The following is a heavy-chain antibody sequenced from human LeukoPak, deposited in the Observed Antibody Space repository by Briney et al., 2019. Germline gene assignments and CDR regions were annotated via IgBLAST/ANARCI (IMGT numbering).Heavy chain of an antibody. V-gene: IGHV3-23*01. CDR1: GFTFSSYG. D-gene: IGHD2-15*01. Sequence: PGGSLRLSCAASGFTFSSYGMSWVRQAPGKGLEWVSAISGSGGSKYYADSVKGRFTISRDNSKNKLYLQMNSLRAEDTAVYYCANLVDFDYWGQGTLVTVSS. J-gene: IGHJ4*02. CDR2: ISGSGGSK. CDR3: ANLVDFDY.